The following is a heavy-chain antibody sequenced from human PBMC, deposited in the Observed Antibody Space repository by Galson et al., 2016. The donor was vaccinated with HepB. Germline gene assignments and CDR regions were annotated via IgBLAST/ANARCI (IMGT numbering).Heavy chain of an antibody. V-gene: IGHV3-23*01. J-gene: IGHJ4*02. Sequence: SLRLSCAASGFTFSLNALTWVRQAPGKGLEWVSAISSRGITTFYSDSVKSRFTVSRDNSKNTLFLQMDSLRAEDTAIYYCAKDFGSTGYYQVFESWGQGTLVAVSS. CDR1: GFTFSLNA. CDR2: ISSRGITT. CDR3: AKDFGSTGYYQVFES. D-gene: IGHD3-22*01.